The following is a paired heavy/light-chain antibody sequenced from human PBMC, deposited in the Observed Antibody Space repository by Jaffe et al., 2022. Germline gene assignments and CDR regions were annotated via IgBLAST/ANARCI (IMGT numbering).Light chain of an antibody. J-gene: IGKJ1*01. CDR2: AAS. Sequence: DIQMTQSPSSLSASVGDRVTITCRASQGISNSLAWYQQKPGKAPKLLLYAASRLESGVPSRFSGSGSGTDYTLTISSLQPEDFATYYCQQYYSTPPWTFGQGTKVEIK. CDR3: QQYYSTPPWT. V-gene: IGKV1-NL1*01. CDR1: QGISNS.
Heavy chain of an antibody. CDR2: IRYDGSNK. J-gene: IGHJ4*02. D-gene: IGHD3-10*01. CDR3: AKDLDGSGRQTVPDFDY. Sequence: QVQLVESGGGVVQPGGSLRLSCAASGFTFSSYGMHWVRQAPGKGLEWVAFIRYDGSNKYYADSVKGRFTISRDNSKNTLYLQMNSLRAEDTAVYYCAKDLDGSGRQTVPDFDYWGQGTLVTVSS. V-gene: IGHV3-30*02. CDR1: GFTFSSYG.